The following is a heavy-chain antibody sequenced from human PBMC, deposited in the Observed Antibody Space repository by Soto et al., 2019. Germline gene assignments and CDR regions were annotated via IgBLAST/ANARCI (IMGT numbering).Heavy chain of an antibody. Sequence: GASVKVSCKASGYTFSNYYIHWVRQAPGQGLEWMGIINPNGGSTTYAQKFQGRVTMTRDTSTSTVYMELSSLRSEDTAVYYCASSYDYGDYHRYLDYWGQGTLVTVSS. CDR3: ASSYDYGDYHRYLDY. D-gene: IGHD4-17*01. V-gene: IGHV1-46*03. J-gene: IGHJ4*02. CDR2: INPNGGST. CDR1: GYTFSNYY.